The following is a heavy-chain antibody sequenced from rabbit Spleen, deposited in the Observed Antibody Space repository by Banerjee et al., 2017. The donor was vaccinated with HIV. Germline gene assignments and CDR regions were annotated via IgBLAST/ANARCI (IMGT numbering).Heavy chain of an antibody. CDR2: IDSGHVVP. CDR3: ARRAVNTYGTTTYPLHYFNL. CDR1: GLDFSGDSY. D-gene: IGHD6-1*01. Sequence: QLLEESGGDLVKPGASLTLTCKASGLDFSGDSYDSYMCWVRQAGKGLELIACIDSGHVVPWYANWVDGRFSISRGTSLNTVDLNVTSLAAADTATYFCARRAVNTYGTTTYPLHYFNLWGPGTLVTVS. J-gene: IGHJ4*01. V-gene: IGHV1S43*01.